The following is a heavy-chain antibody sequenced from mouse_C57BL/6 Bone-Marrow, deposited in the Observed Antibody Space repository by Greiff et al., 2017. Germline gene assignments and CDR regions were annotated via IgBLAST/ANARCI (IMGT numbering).Heavy chain of an antibody. CDR3: TRRQRDHYYAMDD. J-gene: IGHJ4*01. CDR1: GFNIKDDY. V-gene: IGHV14-4*01. CDR2: IDPENGDT. D-gene: IGHD3-2*01. Sequence: VQLQQSGAELVRPGASVKLSCTASGFNIKDDYMHWVKQRPEQGLEWIGWIDPENGDTEYASKFQGKATITADTSSNTAYLQLSSLTSEDTAVYYCTRRQRDHYYAMDDWGQGTSVTVSS.